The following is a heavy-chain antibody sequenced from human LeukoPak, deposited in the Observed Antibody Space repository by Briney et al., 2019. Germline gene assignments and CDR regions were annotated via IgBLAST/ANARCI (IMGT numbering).Heavy chain of an antibody. J-gene: IGHJ4*02. D-gene: IGHD3-3*01. Sequence: PGGSLRLSCAASGFTFSSYSMNWVRQAPGKGLEWVSSISSSSSYIYYADSVKGRFTISRDNAKNSLYLQTNSLRAEDTAVYYCARDRLPHPTTPYYDFWSGYLSKTEFDYWGQGTLVTVSS. CDR2: ISSSSSYI. CDR1: GFTFSSYS. CDR3: ARDRLPHPTTPYYDFWSGYLSKTEFDY. V-gene: IGHV3-21*01.